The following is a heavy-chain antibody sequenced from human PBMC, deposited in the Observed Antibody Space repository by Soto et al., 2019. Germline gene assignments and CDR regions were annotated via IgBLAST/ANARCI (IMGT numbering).Heavy chain of an antibody. D-gene: IGHD6-13*01. CDR3: ARGASWGIAAAGTQIFDY. J-gene: IGHJ4*02. Sequence: QVQLQESGPGLVKPSQTLSLTCTVSGGSISSGGYYWSWIRQHPGKGLEWIGYIYYSGSTYYNPSLKSRVTISVDTSKNQFSLKLSSVTAADTAVYYCARGASWGIAAAGTQIFDYWGQGTLVTVSS. CDR2: IYYSGST. CDR1: GGSISSGGYY. V-gene: IGHV4-31*03.